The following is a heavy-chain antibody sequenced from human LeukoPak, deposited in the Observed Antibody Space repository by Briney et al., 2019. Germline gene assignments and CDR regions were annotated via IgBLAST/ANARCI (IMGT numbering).Heavy chain of an antibody. J-gene: IGHJ1*01. CDR2: IYTSGST. CDR1: GGSISSGSYY. V-gene: IGHV4-61*02. Sequence: TLSLTCTVSGGSISSGSYYWSWIRQPAGKGLEWIGRIYTSGSTNYNPSLKSRVTISVDTSKNQFSLKLSSVTAADTAVYYCARGGGTDEYFQHWGQGTLVTVSS. CDR3: ARGGGTDEYFQH.